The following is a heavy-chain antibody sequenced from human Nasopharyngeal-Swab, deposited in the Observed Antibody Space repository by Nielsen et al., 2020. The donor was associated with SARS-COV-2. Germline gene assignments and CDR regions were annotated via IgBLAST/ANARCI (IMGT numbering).Heavy chain of an antibody. D-gene: IGHD6-19*01. CDR1: GFNFRNFA. V-gene: IGHV3-23*01. CDR3: TKDSRGWYY. Sequence: GESLKISCAASGFNFRNFAMSWIRQAPGKGLEWVSGIIESGPDTYYADSVRGRSTIFRDNSKNTLFLQINSLSAEDTAVYYCTKDSRGWYYWGQGTLVTVSS. CDR2: IIESGPDT. J-gene: IGHJ4*02.